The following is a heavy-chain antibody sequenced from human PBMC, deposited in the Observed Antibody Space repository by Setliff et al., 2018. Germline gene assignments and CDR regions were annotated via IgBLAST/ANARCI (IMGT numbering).Heavy chain of an antibody. J-gene: IGHJ4*02. CDR1: GASLSSGSYY. D-gene: IGHD1-26*01. V-gene: IGHV4-61*02. Sequence: SETLSLTCTVSGASLSSGSYYWSLIRQSAGKGLEWIGRLHTSGTTDYNPSLKGRVTISAYTSTNHFSLKLTSVTAADTAVYYCARDNTIVGATDYWGQGALVTVSS. CDR2: LHTSGTT. CDR3: ARDNTIVGATDY.